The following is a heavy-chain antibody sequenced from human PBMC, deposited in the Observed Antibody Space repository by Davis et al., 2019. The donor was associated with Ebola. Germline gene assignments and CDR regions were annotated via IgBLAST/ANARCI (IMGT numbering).Heavy chain of an antibody. CDR1: GGSISSGGYY. D-gene: IGHD4-11*01. J-gene: IGHJ5*02. V-gene: IGHV4-31*03. CDR2: IYYSGST. CDR3: ARAATVGAWFDP. Sequence: MPSETLSLTCTVSGGSISSGGYYWSWIRQHPGKGLEWIGYIYYSGSTYYNPSLKSRVTISVDTSKNQFSLKLSSVTAADTAVYYCARAATVGAWFDPWGQGTLVTVSS.